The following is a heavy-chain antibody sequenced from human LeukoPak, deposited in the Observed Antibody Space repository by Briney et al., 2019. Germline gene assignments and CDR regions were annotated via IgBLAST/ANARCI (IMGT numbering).Heavy chain of an antibody. CDR3: ASTSGIAVAGLDY. J-gene: IGHJ4*02. Sequence: KDGESLKISCKGSGYSFTSYWIGWVRQMPGKGLEWMGIIYPGDSDTRYSPSFQGQVTISADKSISTAYLQWSSLKASDTAMYYCASTSGIAVAGLDYWGRGTLVTVSS. D-gene: IGHD6-19*01. CDR2: IYPGDSDT. V-gene: IGHV5-51*01. CDR1: GYSFTSYW.